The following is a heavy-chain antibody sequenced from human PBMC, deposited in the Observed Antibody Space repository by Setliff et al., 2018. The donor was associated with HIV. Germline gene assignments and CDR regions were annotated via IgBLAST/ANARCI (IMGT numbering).Heavy chain of an antibody. CDR2: IRNKFNSLAT. CDR3: TTDLPYGYHNDY. D-gene: IGHD2-2*01. Sequence: PGGSLRLSCAASGFAFVGAEIHWFRQASGKGLEWVGRIRNKFNSLATQYGESLECRFTISRDDSRDILYLQMNSLKTEDTAVYYCTTDLPYGYHNDYWGPGTLVTVSS. J-gene: IGHJ4*02. V-gene: IGHV3-73*01. CDR1: GFAFVGAE.